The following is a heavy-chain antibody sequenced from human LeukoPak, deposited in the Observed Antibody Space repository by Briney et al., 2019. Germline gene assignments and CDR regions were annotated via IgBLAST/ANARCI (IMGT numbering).Heavy chain of an antibody. CDR2: IYHTGSA. Sequence: SETLSLPCTVCGGSISSVSWWSWVRQSPAKGLEWIGEIYHTGSANYNPSLKSRVTISVDKSKNQFSLRLSSVTAADTAVYYCTRKDYYYYGMDVWGQRTTVTVSS. J-gene: IGHJ6*02. CDR1: GGSISSVSW. V-gene: IGHV4-4*02. CDR3: TRKDYYYYGMDV.